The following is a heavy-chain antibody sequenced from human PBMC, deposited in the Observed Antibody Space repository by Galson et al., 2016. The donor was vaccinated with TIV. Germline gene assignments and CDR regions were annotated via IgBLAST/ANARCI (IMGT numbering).Heavy chain of an antibody. CDR1: GDTLSDYA. J-gene: IGHJ4*02. CDR2: IIPIFGTS. CDR3: AGDSGFGWAK. V-gene: IGHV1-69*13. Sequence: SVKVSCKASGDTLSDYAINWLRQAPGQGLEWMGRIIPIFGTSDHAQKFQGRVTITADASSRIVFMQLGSLTSDDTAVYYCAGDSGFGWAKRGQGTLVTVSS. D-gene: IGHD6-25*01.